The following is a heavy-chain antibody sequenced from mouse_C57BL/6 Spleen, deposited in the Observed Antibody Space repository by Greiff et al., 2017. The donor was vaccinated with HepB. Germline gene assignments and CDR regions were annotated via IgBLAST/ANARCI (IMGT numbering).Heavy chain of an antibody. CDR2: ISSGSSTI. J-gene: IGHJ3*01. CDR1: GFTFSDYG. Sequence: EVKVEESGGGLVKPGGSLKLSCAASGFTFSDYGMHWVRQAPEKGLEWVAYISSGSSTIYYADTVKGRFTISRDNAKNTLFLQMTSLRSEDTAMYYCAREGLITTVVDAWFAYWGQGTLVTVSA. CDR3: AREGLITTVVDAWFAY. V-gene: IGHV5-17*01. D-gene: IGHD1-1*01.